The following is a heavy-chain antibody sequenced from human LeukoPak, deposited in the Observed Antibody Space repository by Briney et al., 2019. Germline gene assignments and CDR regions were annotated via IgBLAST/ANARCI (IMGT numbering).Heavy chain of an antibody. J-gene: IGHJ4*02. CDR3: ARTNPVYGYYDY. Sequence: PGGSLRLSCAVSGFTVTDNYMSWVRQAPGKGLQWVSVIYPDGRTYYADSVKGRFTISRDISRNTLLLQMNSLRPDDTAVHYCARTNPVYGYYDYWGQGTLVTVSS. CDR1: GFTVTDNY. CDR2: IYPDGRT. V-gene: IGHV3-53*01. D-gene: IGHD4-17*01.